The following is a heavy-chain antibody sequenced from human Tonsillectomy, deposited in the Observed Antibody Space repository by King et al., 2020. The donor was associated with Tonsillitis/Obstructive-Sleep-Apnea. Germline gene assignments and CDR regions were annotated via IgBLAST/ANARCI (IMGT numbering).Heavy chain of an antibody. J-gene: IGHJ4*02. V-gene: IGHV3-30*04. Sequence: VQLVESGGGVVQPGRSLRLSCAASGFTFRSYAMHWVRQAPGKGLEWVAVISYDGSNKYYADSVKGRFTISRDNSKNTLYLQMNSLRAEDTAMNYCARDLPNVVIPAAIKGGFHYWGQGPLVPVSS. CDR1: GFTFRSYA. CDR3: ARDLPNVVIPAAIKGGFHY. CDR2: ISYDGSNK. D-gene: IGHD2-2*02.